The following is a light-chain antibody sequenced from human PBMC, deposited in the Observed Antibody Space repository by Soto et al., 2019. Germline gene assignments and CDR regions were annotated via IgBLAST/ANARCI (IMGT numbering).Light chain of an antibody. Sequence: QSALTQPPSASGSPGQSVTISCTGTSSDVGGYNSVSWYRQHPGKAPKLMIYEVSRRPSGVPDRFSASKSGNTASPTVSGLQAEDEADYYCSSYAGSDNYVVFGGGTKLTVL. CDR2: EVS. CDR3: SSYAGSDNYVV. J-gene: IGLJ2*01. CDR1: SSDVGGYNS. V-gene: IGLV2-8*01.